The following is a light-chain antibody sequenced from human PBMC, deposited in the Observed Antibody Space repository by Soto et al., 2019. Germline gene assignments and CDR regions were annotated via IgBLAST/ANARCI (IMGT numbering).Light chain of an antibody. Sequence: DIQMTQSPPSLAASVGDRVTITCRASQGIRNYLVWYQQKPGKPPKPLIYAASTLDSGDPSRFSGSGSGTHFTLTISSLQPEDVATYYCQQTKTAPLTFGGGTRVEVK. CDR1: QGIRNY. V-gene: IGKV1-27*01. J-gene: IGKJ4*01. CDR2: AAS. CDR3: QQTKTAPLT.